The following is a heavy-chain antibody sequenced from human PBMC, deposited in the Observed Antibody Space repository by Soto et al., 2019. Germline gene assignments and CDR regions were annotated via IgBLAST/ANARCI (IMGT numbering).Heavy chain of an antibody. CDR2: ISAYNCNT. V-gene: IGHV1-18*01. CDR3: ARGVGATRIWYFDY. J-gene: IGHJ4*02. CDR1: GCTFSSYG. D-gene: IGHD1-26*01. Sequence: ASVNASCQSCGCTFSSYGSSWLRQAPGQGLEWXGLISAYNCNTTYAQKLQGRVTMTTDTYTSTAYMELRSLRSDDTAVYYCARGVGATRIWYFDYWGQGTLVTV.